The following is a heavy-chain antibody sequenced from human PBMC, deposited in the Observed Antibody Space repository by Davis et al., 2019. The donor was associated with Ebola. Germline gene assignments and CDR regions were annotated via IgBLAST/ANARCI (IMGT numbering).Heavy chain of an antibody. J-gene: IGHJ3*01. V-gene: IGHV4-39*01. CDR2: IYSSGTT. CDR1: GVSISSSHFY. CDR3: ARPQTSGWGDPFDE. D-gene: IGHD6-19*01. Sequence: MPSKTLSLTCTVSGVSISSSHFYWAWLRQPPGKGLEWIGSIYSSGTTYYMPSLKSRVTISRDTPKNQFSLRLTSVTAADTAVYYCARPQTSGWGDPFDEWGQGTKVIVSS.